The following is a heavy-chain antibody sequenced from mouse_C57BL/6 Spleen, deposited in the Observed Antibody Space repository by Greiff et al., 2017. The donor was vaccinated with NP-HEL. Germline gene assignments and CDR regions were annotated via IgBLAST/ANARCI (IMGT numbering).Heavy chain of an antibody. Sequence: VMLVESGPGLVQPSQSLSITCTVSGFSLTSYGVHWVRQSPGKGLEWLGVIWSGGSTDYNAAFISRLSISKDNSKSQVFFKMNSLQADDTAIYYCARKRLHWYFDVWGTGTTVTVSS. CDR3: ARKRLHWYFDV. CDR2: IWSGGST. V-gene: IGHV2-2*01. CDR1: GFSLTSYG. D-gene: IGHD2-4*01. J-gene: IGHJ1*03.